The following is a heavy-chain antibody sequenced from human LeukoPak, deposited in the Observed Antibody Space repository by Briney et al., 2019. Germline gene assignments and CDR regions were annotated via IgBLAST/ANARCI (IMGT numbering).Heavy chain of an antibody. D-gene: IGHD3-22*01. CDR1: GFTFSNYG. CDR2: IRYDGSNK. CDR3: ARDGPLYYYDSSYYYYYYMDV. J-gene: IGHJ6*03. V-gene: IGHV3-30*02. Sequence: PGGSLRLSCAASGFTFSNYGMHWVRQAPGKGLEWVAFIRYDGSNKYYTDSVKGRFTISRDNSRNTLYLQMNSLRAEDTAVYYCARDGPLYYYDSSYYYYYYMDVWGKGTTVTVSS.